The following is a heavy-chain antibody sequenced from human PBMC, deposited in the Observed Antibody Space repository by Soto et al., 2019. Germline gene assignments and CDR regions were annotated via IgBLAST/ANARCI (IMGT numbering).Heavy chain of an antibody. D-gene: IGHD2-21*02. Sequence: KTGGSLRLSCAASGFTFSSYSMNWVRQAPGKGLEWVSSISSSSSYIYYADSVKGRFTISRDNAKNSLYLQMNSLRAEDTAVYYCARDLRVHIVVVTAIVDVWGQGTTVTVSS. CDR1: GFTFSSYS. CDR2: ISSSSSYI. V-gene: IGHV3-21*01. J-gene: IGHJ6*02. CDR3: ARDLRVHIVVVTAIVDV.